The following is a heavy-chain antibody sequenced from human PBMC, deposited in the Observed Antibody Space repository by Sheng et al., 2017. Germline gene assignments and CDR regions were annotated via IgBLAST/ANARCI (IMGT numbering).Heavy chain of an antibody. V-gene: IGHV4-59*01. D-gene: IGHD1-26*01. CDR1: GGSISSYY. CDR3: ARVHLLYYYYGMDV. J-gene: IGHJ6*02. Sequence: QVQLQESGPGLVKPSETLSLTCTVSGGSISSYYWSWIRQPPGKGLEWIGYIYYSGSTNYNPSLKSRVTISVDTSKNQFSLKLSSVTAADTAVYYCARVHLLYYYYGMDVWDQGP. CDR2: IYYSGST.